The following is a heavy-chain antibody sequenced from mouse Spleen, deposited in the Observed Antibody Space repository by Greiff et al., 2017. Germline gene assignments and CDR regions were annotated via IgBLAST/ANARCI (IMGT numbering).Heavy chain of an antibody. D-gene: IGHD2-14*01. CDR3: ARHMEGGVRLYYAMDY. Sequence: QVQLKETGPGLVAPSQSLSITCTVSGFSLTSYGVHWVRQPPGKGLEWLVVIWSDGSTNYNSALKSRLSISKDNSKSQVFLKMNSLQTDDTAMYYCARHMEGGVRLYYAMDYWGQGTSVTVSS. CDR1: GFSLTSYG. J-gene: IGHJ4*01. V-gene: IGHV2-6-1*01. CDR2: IWSDGST.